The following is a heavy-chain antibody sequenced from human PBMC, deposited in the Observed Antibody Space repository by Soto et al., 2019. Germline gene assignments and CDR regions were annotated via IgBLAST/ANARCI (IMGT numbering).Heavy chain of an antibody. CDR2: IGDSGDIA. V-gene: IGHV3-23*01. CDR3: AKPLVPSITDRPPGFDY. Sequence: GGSLTVSCAAPEFACIGYAMTWGGQAPGRGVPGVASIGDSGDIAYCADSVKGRFTISKDNSRNTLYLQMNNLRAEDTALYYCAKPLVPSITDRPPGFDYGSRGTPVTVAS. CDR1: EFACIGYA. D-gene: IGHD6-6*01. J-gene: IGHJ4*02.